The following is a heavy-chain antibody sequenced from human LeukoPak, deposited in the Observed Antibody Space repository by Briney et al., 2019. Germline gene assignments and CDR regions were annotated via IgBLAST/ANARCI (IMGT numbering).Heavy chain of an antibody. Sequence: GGSLRLSCAASGFTFSDFYMHWIRQAPGKGLEWLAYISSSGNTIYYADSVKGRFTISRDNAKNSLYLQMNSLRAEDTAVYYCAREWSRGWPQSENFDYWGQGTLVTVSS. CDR2: ISSSGNTI. D-gene: IGHD6-19*01. J-gene: IGHJ4*02. CDR1: GFTFSDFY. CDR3: AREWSRGWPQSENFDY. V-gene: IGHV3-11*04.